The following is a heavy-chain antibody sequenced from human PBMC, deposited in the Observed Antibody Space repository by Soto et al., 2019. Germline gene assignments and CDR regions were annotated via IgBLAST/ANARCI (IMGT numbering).Heavy chain of an antibody. D-gene: IGHD6-19*01. CDR3: ARQNPYSSGSYYFDF. V-gene: IGHV4-31*03. CDR2: IYYNGSP. J-gene: IGHJ4*02. CDR1: DGSISSGAYY. Sequence: PSETLSLTCTGSDGSISSGAYYWSWIRQHPGKGLEWIGYIYYNGSPYYNPSLGGRVTTSVDPSNSQFSLELRSVTAADTAVYYCARQNPYSSGSYYFDFWGPGTLVTVSS.